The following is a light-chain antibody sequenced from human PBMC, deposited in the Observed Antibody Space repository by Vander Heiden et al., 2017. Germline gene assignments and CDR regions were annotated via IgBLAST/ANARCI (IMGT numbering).Light chain of an antibody. CDR3: QHYGI. CDR2: GAS. J-gene: IGKJ2*01. CDR1: QSVSSSY. Sequence: EIVLTQSPGTLSLSPGERATLSCRASQSVSSSYLAGYQQKPGQAPRLRIYGASSRATGIKDRFSGSGSGTDFTRTSIRMEPDDCEGYDGQHYGIFGQGTKLEIK. V-gene: IGKV3-20*01.